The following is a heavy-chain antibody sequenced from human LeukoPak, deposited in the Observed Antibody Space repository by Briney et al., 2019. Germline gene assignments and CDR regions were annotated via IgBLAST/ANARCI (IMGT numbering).Heavy chain of an antibody. CDR1: GGSISSYY. CDR2: IYYSGST. CDR3: ARHIDGFDI. V-gene: IGHV4-39*01. J-gene: IGHJ3*02. Sequence: SETLSLTCTASGGSISSYYWGWIRQPPGKGLEWIGSIYYSGSTYYNPSLKSRVTISVDTSKNQFSLKLSSVTAADTAVYYCARHIDGFDIWGQGTMVTVSS.